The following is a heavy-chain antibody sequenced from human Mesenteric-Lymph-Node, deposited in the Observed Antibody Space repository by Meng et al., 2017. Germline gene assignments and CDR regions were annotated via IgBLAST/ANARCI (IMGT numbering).Heavy chain of an antibody. Sequence: QVRLQGSGPGLVKPSQTLSLTCTVSGGSISSGGYYWSWIRQHPGKGLEWIGYIYYSGSTYYNPSLRSRITISVDTSKNQFSLRLRSVTAADTAVYYCARGPTTYFDYWGQGTLVTVSS. V-gene: IGHV4-30-4*08. D-gene: IGHD4-17*01. CDR1: GGSISSGGYY. CDR2: IYYSGST. J-gene: IGHJ4*02. CDR3: ARGPTTYFDY.